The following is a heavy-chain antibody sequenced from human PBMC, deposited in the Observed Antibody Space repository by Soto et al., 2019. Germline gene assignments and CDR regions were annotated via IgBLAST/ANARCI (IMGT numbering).Heavy chain of an antibody. Sequence: SQTLSLTCAITGDSVSSNSAGWSWVRQSPSRGLEWLGRTYYRSKWYYEYAVSVRGRITINPDTSKNQYSMQLNSVTTEDTAVYFCARGEQYSGRIFDYWGQGTLVTVSS. CDR2: TYYRSKWYY. CDR3: ARGEQYSGRIFDY. D-gene: IGHD1-26*01. J-gene: IGHJ4*01. CDR1: GDSVSSNSAG. V-gene: IGHV6-1*01.